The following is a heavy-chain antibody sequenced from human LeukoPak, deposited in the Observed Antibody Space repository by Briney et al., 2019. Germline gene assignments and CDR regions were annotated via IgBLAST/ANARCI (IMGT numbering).Heavy chain of an antibody. V-gene: IGHV4-34*01. D-gene: IGHD6-6*01. CDR2: INPSGTT. Sequence: SETLSLTCAVSGGSFSGYYWSWIRQPPGKGLEWIGEINPSGTTNYNPSPNSRVTISVDTSTNQFSLKLSSVTAADTAVYYCARLGIAARPYYYYYYMDVWGKGTTVTVSS. J-gene: IGHJ6*03. CDR3: ARLGIAARPYYYYYYMDV. CDR1: GGSFSGYY.